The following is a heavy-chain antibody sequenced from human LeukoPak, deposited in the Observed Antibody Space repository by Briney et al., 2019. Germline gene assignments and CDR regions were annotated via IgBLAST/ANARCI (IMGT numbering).Heavy chain of an antibody. CDR1: GGTFSGYA. J-gene: IGHJ4*02. CDR2: IIPILGIA. Sequence: SVKVSCKASGGTFSGYAISWVRQAPGQGLEWMGRIIPILGIANYAQKFQGRVTITADKSTSTAYMELSSLRSEDTAVYYCAREVGQLERRGMSPLGYWGQGTLVTVSS. V-gene: IGHV1-69*04. CDR3: AREVGQLERRGMSPLGY. D-gene: IGHD1-1*01.